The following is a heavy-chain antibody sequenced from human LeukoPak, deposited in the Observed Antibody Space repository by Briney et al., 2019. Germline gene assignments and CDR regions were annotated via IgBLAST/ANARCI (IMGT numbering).Heavy chain of an antibody. J-gene: IGHJ3*01. CDR1: GFTFSSFA. CDR3: AKGWSGYFRSPFDL. CDR2: VTGDSGTI. Sequence: HPGGSLRLSCTASGFTFSSFAMNWVRQVPGKGLEWVSVVTGDSGTIHYSDSVKGRFTISRGNSKNTLYLQMNNLRAEDTAVYYCAKGWSGYFRSPFDLWGQGTMVTVSS. V-gene: IGHV3-23*01. D-gene: IGHD3-3*01.